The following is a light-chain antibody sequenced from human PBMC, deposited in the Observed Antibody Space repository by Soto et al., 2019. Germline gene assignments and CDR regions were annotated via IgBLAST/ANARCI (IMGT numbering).Light chain of an antibody. CDR3: QQYNNWPPYT. Sequence: EIVITQSPATLSVSPGESATLSCSASQSVSSNLAWHQQKPGQAPRILIYGASTRATGIPARFSGSGSGTEFTLTISSLQSEDFAVYYCQQYNNWPPYTFGQGTKVDIK. CDR1: QSVSSN. CDR2: GAS. V-gene: IGKV3-15*01. J-gene: IGKJ2*01.